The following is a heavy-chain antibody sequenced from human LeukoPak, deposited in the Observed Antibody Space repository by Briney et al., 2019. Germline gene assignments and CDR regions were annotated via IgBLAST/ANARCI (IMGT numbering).Heavy chain of an antibody. Sequence: GGSLRLSCAASGFTFSSYAMHWVRQAPGKGLEWVAVISYDGSNKYYADPVKGRFTISRDNSKNTLYLQMNSLRAEDTAVYYCARRGETGTTDYWGQGTLVTVSS. CDR1: GFTFSSYA. V-gene: IGHV3-30*01. J-gene: IGHJ4*02. CDR2: ISYDGSNK. CDR3: ARRGETGTTDY. D-gene: IGHD1-7*01.